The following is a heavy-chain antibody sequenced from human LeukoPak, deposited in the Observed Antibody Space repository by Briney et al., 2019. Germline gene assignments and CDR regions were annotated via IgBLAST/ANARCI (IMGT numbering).Heavy chain of an antibody. Sequence: GESLKISCKTSGYSFNNYWIGWVRQMPGKGLEWMGIIYPGDSETRYSPSFQGQVTISADKSISTAYLQWSSLTASDTAMYYCAKSPTFYGDYDAFHVWRQGTMVTVSS. CDR2: IYPGDSET. CDR3: AKSPTFYGDYDAFHV. D-gene: IGHD4-17*01. V-gene: IGHV5-51*01. CDR1: GYSFNNYW. J-gene: IGHJ3*01.